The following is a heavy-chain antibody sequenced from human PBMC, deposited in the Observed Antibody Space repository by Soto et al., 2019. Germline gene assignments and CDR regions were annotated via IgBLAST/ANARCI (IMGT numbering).Heavy chain of an antibody. Sequence: PSXTLSLTCTVSGGSISSYYWSWVRQPPGKGLEWIGYIYYSGSTNYNPSLKSRVTISVDTSKNQFSLKMSSVTAADTAVYYCARLATRYYFDYWGQGTLVTVSS. CDR2: IYYSGST. V-gene: IGHV4-59*01. J-gene: IGHJ4*02. CDR1: GGSISSYY. D-gene: IGHD1-1*01. CDR3: ARLATRYYFDY.